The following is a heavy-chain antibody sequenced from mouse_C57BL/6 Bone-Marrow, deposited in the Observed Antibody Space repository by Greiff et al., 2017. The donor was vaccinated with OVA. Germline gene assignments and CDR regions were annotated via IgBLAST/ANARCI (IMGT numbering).Heavy chain of an antibody. CDR1: GYTFTDYY. J-gene: IGHJ3*01. CDR3: TRESYYWFAY. D-gene: IGHD2-12*01. V-gene: IGHV1-26*01. CDR2: INPNNGGT. Sequence: EVQLQQSGPELVKPGASVKISCKASGYTFTDYYMNWVKQSHGKSLEWIGDINPNNGGTSYNQKFKGKATLTVDKSSSTAYMELRSLTSEDSAVYCCTRESYYWFAYWGQGTLVTVSA.